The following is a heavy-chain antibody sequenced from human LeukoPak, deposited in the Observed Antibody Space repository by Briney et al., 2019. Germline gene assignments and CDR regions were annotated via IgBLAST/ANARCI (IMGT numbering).Heavy chain of an antibody. CDR1: GDTFTDYY. CDR2: INANSGGT. Sequence: ASVKVSCKASGDTFTDYYMHWVRQAPGQGLEWMGWINANSGGTNYAQKFQGRVTMTRDTSISTAYMELSRLRSDDTAVYYCARSECSGGSCYYYYGMDVWGQGTTVTVSS. D-gene: IGHD2-15*01. V-gene: IGHV1-2*02. CDR3: ARSECSGGSCYYYYGMDV. J-gene: IGHJ6*02.